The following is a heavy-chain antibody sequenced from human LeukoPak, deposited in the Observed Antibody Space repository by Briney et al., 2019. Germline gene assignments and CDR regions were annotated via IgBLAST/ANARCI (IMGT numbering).Heavy chain of an antibody. J-gene: IGHJ4*02. CDR2: IWYDGSNK. D-gene: IGHD6-19*01. V-gene: IGHV3-33*01. CDR3: ARVPYLYSSGWLGIDY. CDR1: GFTFSSYG. Sequence: GGSQRLSCAASGFTFSSYGMHWVRQAPGKGLEWVAVIWYDGSNKYYADSVKGRFTISRDNSKNTLYLQMNSLRAEDTAVYYCARVPYLYSSGWLGIDYWGQGTLVTVSS.